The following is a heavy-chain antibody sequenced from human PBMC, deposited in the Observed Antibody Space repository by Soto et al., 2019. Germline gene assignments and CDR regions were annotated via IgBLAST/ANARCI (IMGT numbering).Heavy chain of an antibody. CDR1: GDSLSSGGHY. D-gene: IGHD3-9*01. CDR3: ARVDHRGYFAILTDY. Sequence: PSETLSLTCTVSGDSLSSGGHYWSWIRQHPGKGLEWIEHIYDSVNTYYSPSLRSRVTISADMSKNQFSLNLRSVTAADTAVYYCARVDHRGYFAILTDYSCQGTMGTVS. V-gene: IGHV4-31*03. J-gene: IGHJ4*02. CDR2: IYDSVNT.